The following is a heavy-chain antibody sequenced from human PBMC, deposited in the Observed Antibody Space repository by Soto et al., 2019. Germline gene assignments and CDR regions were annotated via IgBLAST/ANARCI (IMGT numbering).Heavy chain of an antibody. CDR2: IIPIFGTA. J-gene: IGHJ6*02. Sequence: QVQLVQSGSEVKKPGSSVKVSCKASGGTFSSYAISWVRQAPGQGLEWMGGIIPIFGTANYAQKFQGRVTITADESTSTAYMELSSLRSEDTAVDYCARERVQSSSPYDGMDVWGQGTTVTVSS. CDR3: ARERVQSSSPYDGMDV. D-gene: IGHD6-6*01. V-gene: IGHV1-69*01. CDR1: GGTFSSYA.